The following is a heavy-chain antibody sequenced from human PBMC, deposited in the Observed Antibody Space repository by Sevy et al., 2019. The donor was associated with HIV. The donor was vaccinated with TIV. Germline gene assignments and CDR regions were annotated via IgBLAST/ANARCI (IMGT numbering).Heavy chain of an antibody. CDR3: TRRASRVYGDHLNLY. V-gene: IGHV3-49*03. J-gene: IGHJ4*02. D-gene: IGHD2-21*02. CDR2: IRSETYGETT. Sequence: GGSLRLSCTASGFTFGDYAMSWFRQAPGRGLEWVGFIRSETYGETTEYAASVKGRFTDSRDDPKSIVYLQMNSLKTEDTAVYYCTRRASRVYGDHLNLYWGQGTLVTVSS. CDR1: GFTFGDYA.